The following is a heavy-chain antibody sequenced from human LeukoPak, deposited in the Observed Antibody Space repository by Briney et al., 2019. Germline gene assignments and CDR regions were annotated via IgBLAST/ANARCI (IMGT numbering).Heavy chain of an antibody. V-gene: IGHV1-24*01. Sequence: ASVKVSCKVSGYTLTELSMHWVRHPPGKGLEWMGGFDPEDGETIYAQKFQGRVTMTEDTSTDTAYMEVSRLRSEDTAVYYCATPHVDGYYYDSSGYRHWGQGTLVTVSS. CDR2: FDPEDGET. J-gene: IGHJ4*02. CDR1: GYTLTELS. CDR3: ATPHVDGYYYDSSGYRH. D-gene: IGHD3-22*01.